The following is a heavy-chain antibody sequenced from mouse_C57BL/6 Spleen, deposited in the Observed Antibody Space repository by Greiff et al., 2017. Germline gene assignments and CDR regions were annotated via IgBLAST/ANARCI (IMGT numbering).Heavy chain of an antibody. CDR3: ARGGDGGDDDGY. CDR1: GYTFTSYW. V-gene: IGHV1-59*01. J-gene: IGHJ2*01. Sequence: VKLQQPGAELVRPGTSVKLSCKASGYTFTSYWLHWVKQRPGQGLEWIGVIDPSDSYTNYNQKFKGKATLTVDTSSSTAYMQLSSLTSEDSAVYYCARGGDGGDDDGYWGQGTTLTVSS. D-gene: IGHD2-2*01. CDR2: IDPSDSYT.